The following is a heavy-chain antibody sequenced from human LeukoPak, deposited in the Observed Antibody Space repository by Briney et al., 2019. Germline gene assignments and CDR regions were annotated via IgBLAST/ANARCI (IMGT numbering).Heavy chain of an antibody. Sequence: ASDTLSLTCAVFGGSFSGYYWTWVRQAPGKGLEWIGEINESGTTNYNASLNNRVTISVDTSKNQFSLKLTSLTAADTAVFYCARALMTLVRGVPRTTWFHPWGQGTLVTVSS. J-gene: IGHJ5*02. D-gene: IGHD3-10*01. CDR2: INESGTT. V-gene: IGHV4-34*01. CDR3: ARALMTLVRGVPRTTWFHP. CDR1: GGSFSGYY.